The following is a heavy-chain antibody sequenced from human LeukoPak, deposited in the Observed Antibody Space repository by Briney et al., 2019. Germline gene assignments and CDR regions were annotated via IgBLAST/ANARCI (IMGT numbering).Heavy chain of an antibody. CDR3: AQGSRGYSGYYLDY. CDR1: GFSFGGYA. V-gene: IGHV3-23*01. CDR2: ISGSGAST. D-gene: IGHD5-12*01. Sequence: PGGSLRLSCAASGFSFGGYAMSWVRQAPGKGLEWVSSISGSGASTYYADSVRGRFTLSRDNSENTLYLQMNSLRAEDTAVYYCAQGSRGYSGYYLDYWGQGTLITVSS. J-gene: IGHJ4*02.